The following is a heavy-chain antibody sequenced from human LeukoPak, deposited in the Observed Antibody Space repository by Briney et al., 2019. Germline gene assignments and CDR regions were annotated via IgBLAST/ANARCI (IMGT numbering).Heavy chain of an antibody. CDR3: AKDGLRSPYYYDCMDV. J-gene: IGHJ6*03. D-gene: IGHD4-17*01. V-gene: IGHV3-30*18. Sequence: GGSLRLSCAASGFTFSSYGMHWVRQAPGKGLEWVAVISYDGSNKYYADSVKGRFTISRDNSKNTLYLQMNSLRAEDTAVYYCAKDGLRSPYYYDCMDVWGKGTTVIVSS. CDR2: ISYDGSNK. CDR1: GFTFSSYG.